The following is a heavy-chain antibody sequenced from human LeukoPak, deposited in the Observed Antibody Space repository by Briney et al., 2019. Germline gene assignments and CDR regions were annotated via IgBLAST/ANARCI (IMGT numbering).Heavy chain of an antibody. CDR1: GFTFSSYS. CDR3: ARVGAVADYLNWFDP. Sequence: TGGSLRLSCAASGFTFSSYSMNWVRQAPGKGLEWVSYISSSSSTIYYADSVKGRFTISRDNAKNSLYLQMNSLRAEDTAVYYCARVGAVADYLNWFDPWGQGTLVTVSS. D-gene: IGHD6-19*01. CDR2: ISSSSSTI. J-gene: IGHJ5*02. V-gene: IGHV3-48*04.